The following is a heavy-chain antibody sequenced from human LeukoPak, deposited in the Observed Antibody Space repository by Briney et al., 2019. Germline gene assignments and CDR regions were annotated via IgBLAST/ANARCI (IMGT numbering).Heavy chain of an antibody. V-gene: IGHV1-24*01. J-gene: IGHJ4*02. CDR3: ATGEFCNNSSCYPAFGF. CDR1: EYTLTELS. Sequence: SVKVSCKVSEYTLTELSMDWVRQAPGKGLEWMGGFHPENGETIYAQKFKGRVVMTEDTSTDTAYMELSSLRSEDTAVYYCATGEFCNNSSCYPAFGFWGQGSLVIVSS. D-gene: IGHD2-2*01. CDR2: FHPENGET.